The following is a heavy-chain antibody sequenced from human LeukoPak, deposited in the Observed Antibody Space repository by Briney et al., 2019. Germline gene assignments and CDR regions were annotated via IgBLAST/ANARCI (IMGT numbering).Heavy chain of an antibody. CDR3: ARDRVSGITGTTSGFDY. J-gene: IGHJ4*02. CDR1: GGSISSYY. V-gene: IGHV4-4*07. CDR2: IYTSGST. Sequence: SETLSLTCTVSGGSISSYYWSWIRQPAGKGLEWIGRIYTSGSTNYNPSLKSRVTMSVDTSKNQFSLKLSSVTAADTAVYYCARDRVSGITGTTSGFDYWGQGTLVTVSS. D-gene: IGHD1-7*01.